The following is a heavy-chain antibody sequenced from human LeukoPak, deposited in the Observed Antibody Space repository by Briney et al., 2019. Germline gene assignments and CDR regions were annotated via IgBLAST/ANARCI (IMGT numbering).Heavy chain of an antibody. J-gene: IGHJ3*01. CDR3: ARLLAGEYDPFDV. D-gene: IGHD3-10*01. V-gene: IGHV4-59*08. Sequence: PSETLSLTCTVSGGSISPYYWSWIRQAPGTGLEWIGNIFYRGGTTYNASLESRVSISVDTSKNQFSLNLNSVTAADTAVYYCARLLAGEYDPFDVWGQGTLVTASS. CDR2: IFYRGGT. CDR1: GGSISPYY.